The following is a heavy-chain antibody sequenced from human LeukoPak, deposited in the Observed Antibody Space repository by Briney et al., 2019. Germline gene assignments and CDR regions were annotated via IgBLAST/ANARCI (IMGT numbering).Heavy chain of an antibody. V-gene: IGHV1-69*02. D-gene: IGHD6-13*01. J-gene: IGHJ3*02. Sequence: SVKVSCKASGGTFSSYTISWVRQAPGQGLEWMGRIIPILGIANYAQKFQGRVTITADKSTSTAYMDLSSLRSEDTAVYYCARGSPWRLAAAGTGAFDIWGQGTMVTVSS. CDR1: GGTFSSYT. CDR3: ARGSPWRLAAAGTGAFDI. CDR2: IIPILGIA.